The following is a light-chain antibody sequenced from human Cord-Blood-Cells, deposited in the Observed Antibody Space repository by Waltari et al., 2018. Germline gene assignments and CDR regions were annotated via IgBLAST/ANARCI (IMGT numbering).Light chain of an antibody. Sequence: QSVLTQPPSVSGAPGQRVTISCPGSSSNIGAGYDVHWYQPLPGTAPNLLIYGNSNRPSGVPDRFAGSKSGTSASLAITGLQAEDEADYYCQSYDSSLSGSVFGGGTKLTVL. V-gene: IGLV1-40*01. CDR3: QSYDSSLSGSV. J-gene: IGLJ3*02. CDR2: GNS. CDR1: SSNIGAGYD.